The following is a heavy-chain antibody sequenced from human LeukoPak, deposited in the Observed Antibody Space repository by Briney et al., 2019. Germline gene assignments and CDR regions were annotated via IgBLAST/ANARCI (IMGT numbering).Heavy chain of an antibody. V-gene: IGHV3-49*04. J-gene: IGHJ4*02. CDR3: TRGYRPGSR. CDR1: GFTFSSYA. D-gene: IGHD1-14*01. Sequence: GGSLRLSCAASGFTFSSYAMSWVRQAPGKGLEWVGFIRSKAYGGTTEYAASVKGRFTISRDDSKSIAYLQMNSLKTEDTAVYYCTRGYRPGSRWGQGTLVTVSS. CDR2: IRSKAYGGTT.